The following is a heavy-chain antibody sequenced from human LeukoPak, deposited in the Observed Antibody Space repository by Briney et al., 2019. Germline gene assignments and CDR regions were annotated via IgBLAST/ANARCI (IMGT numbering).Heavy chain of an antibody. Sequence: PGGSLRLSCAASGFTFSSYAMSWVRQAPGKGLEWISAISGSGGGTYYADSVKGRFTISRDNSKNTPYLQMNSLRAEDTAVYHCANEESYCSGGSCYEGFDYWGQGTLVTVSS. D-gene: IGHD2-15*01. CDR2: ISGSGGGT. J-gene: IGHJ4*02. V-gene: IGHV3-23*01. CDR3: ANEESYCSGGSCYEGFDY. CDR1: GFTFSSYA.